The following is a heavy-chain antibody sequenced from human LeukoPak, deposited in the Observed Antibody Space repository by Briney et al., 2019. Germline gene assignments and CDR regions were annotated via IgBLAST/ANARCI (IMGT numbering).Heavy chain of an antibody. J-gene: IGHJ4*02. CDR1: GYTFTSYH. D-gene: IGHD1-26*01. CDR3: AFEVGATQYFDY. Sequence: GASVKVSCKASGYTFTSYHMHWVRQAPGQGLDWMGGIIPIFGTANYAQKFQGRVTITADESTSTAYMELSSLRSEDTAVYYCAFEVGATQYFDYWGQGTLVTVSS. V-gene: IGHV1-69*13. CDR2: IIPIFGTA.